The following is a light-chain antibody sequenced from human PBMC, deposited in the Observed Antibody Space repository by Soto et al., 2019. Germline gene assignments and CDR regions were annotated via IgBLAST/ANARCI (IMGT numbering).Light chain of an antibody. CDR3: AAWDDSLSALL. CDR1: SSNIGSNY. Sequence: QSVLTQPPSASGTPGQRVTISCSGSSSNIGSNYVYWYQQLPGTAPKLLIYSNNQRPSGVPDRFSGSKSGTSASLAISGLRSEGEADYYCAAWDDSLSALLFGGGTKLTVL. J-gene: IGLJ2*01. CDR2: SNN. V-gene: IGLV1-47*02.